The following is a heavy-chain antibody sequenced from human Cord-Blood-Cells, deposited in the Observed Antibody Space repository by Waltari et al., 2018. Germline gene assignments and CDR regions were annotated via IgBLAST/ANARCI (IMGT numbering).Heavy chain of an antibody. Sequence: QVQLQQSGPVLVKPSQTLSLTCAISGDSVSSNSAAWNWIRQSPSRGLEWLGRTYYRSKWYNDYAVSVKSRITINPDTSKNQFSLQLNSVTPEDTAVYYCAREGGYCSGGSCYNWFDPWGQGTLVTVSS. J-gene: IGHJ5*02. CDR2: TYYRSKWYN. D-gene: IGHD2-15*01. V-gene: IGHV6-1*01. CDR3: AREGGYCSGGSCYNWFDP. CDR1: GDSVSSNSAA.